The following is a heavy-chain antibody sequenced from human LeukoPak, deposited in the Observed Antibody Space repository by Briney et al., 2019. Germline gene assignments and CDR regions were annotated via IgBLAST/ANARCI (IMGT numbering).Heavy chain of an antibody. Sequence: GGSLRLSCAASGFTFSGYAMHWVRQAPGKGLEWVGVISYDGSNEYYADSVKGRFTISRDNSKNTLYLQMNSLSVEDTAVYYCARVGYYASGPFSYFDYWGQGTLVTVSS. J-gene: IGHJ4*02. CDR2: ISYDGSNE. CDR1: GFTFSGYA. CDR3: ARVGYYASGPFSYFDY. D-gene: IGHD3-10*01. V-gene: IGHV3-30-3*01.